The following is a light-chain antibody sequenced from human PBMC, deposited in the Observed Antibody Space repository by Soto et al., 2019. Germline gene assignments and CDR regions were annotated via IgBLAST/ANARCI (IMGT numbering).Light chain of an antibody. CDR2: VVN. J-gene: IGLJ1*01. CDR1: SSDVGGYNY. CDR3: SSYAGSNNPYV. V-gene: IGLV2-8*01. Sequence: QSALTQPPSASGSPGQSVTISCTGTSSDVGGYNYVSWYQQHPGRPPKLLIYVVNKRPSGVPDRFSGSKSGNTASLTVSGLQAEDEADYYCSSYAGSNNPYVFGTGTKLTVL.